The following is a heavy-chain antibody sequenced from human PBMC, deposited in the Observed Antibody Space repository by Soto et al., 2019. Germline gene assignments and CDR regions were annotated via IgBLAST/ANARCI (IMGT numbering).Heavy chain of an antibody. V-gene: IGHV1-46*03. CDR2: INPFDGSR. CDR1: GYIFTSYY. D-gene: IGHD3-10*01. Sequence: ASVKVSCKASGYIFTSYYIHWVRQAPGQGLEWMGWINPFDGSRMFAQSFQGRVTMTRDTSTSTVYMEVSSLRSEDTAVYYCSRVDPGETSPFDHSGQGTLVTVSS. CDR3: SRVDPGETSPFDH. J-gene: IGHJ4*02.